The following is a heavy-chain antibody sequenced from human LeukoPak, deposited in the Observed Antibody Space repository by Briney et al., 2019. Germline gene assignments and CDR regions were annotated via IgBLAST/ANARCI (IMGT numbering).Heavy chain of an antibody. D-gene: IGHD6-19*01. Sequence: KPGGSLRLSCAASGFTFSDYYMSWIRQAPGKGLEWVSTISQGTYYVDSVKGRFTISRDNSKNTLYLQMHSLRAGDTAVYYCASSWTIAVAGRKYYFQYWGQGTLVTVSS. CDR3: ASSWTIAVAGRKYYFQY. J-gene: IGHJ4*02. CDR2: ISQGT. CDR1: GFTFSDYY. V-gene: IGHV3-11*03.